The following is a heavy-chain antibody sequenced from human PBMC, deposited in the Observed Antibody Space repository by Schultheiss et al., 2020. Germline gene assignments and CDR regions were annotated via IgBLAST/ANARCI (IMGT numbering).Heavy chain of an antibody. Sequence: GESLKISCAASGFTFSSYGMHWVRQAPGKGLEWVAVISYDGSNKYYADSVKGRFTISRDNSKNTLYLQMNSLRAEDTAVYYCARDGVDCSGGSCYSEGMDVWGQGTTVTVSS. CDR3: ARDGVDCSGGSCYSEGMDV. D-gene: IGHD2-15*01. J-gene: IGHJ6*02. V-gene: IGHV3-30*03. CDR1: GFTFSSYG. CDR2: ISYDGSNK.